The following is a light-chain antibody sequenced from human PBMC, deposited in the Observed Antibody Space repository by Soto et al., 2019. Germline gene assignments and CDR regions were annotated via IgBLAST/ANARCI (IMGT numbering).Light chain of an antibody. J-gene: IGKJ2*01. CDR2: AAS. V-gene: IGKV1-39*01. Sequence: DIQMPQSPSSLSASVGDRVTITCRASQSISSYLNWYQQKPGKAPKPLIYAASSLQSGVPSRFSGSGSGTDFTLTISSLQPEHFATYYCQQSYSTPYTFGQGTTLEIK. CDR1: QSISSY. CDR3: QQSYSTPYT.